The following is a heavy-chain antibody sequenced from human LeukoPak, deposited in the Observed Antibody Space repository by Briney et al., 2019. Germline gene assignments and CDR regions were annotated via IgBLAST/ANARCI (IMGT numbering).Heavy chain of an antibody. J-gene: IGHJ4*02. CDR1: GYTFTSYG. V-gene: IGHV1-69*13. CDR3: ARRKSSSSSSPFDY. CDR2: IIPIFGTA. Sequence: SVKVSCKASGYTFTSYGISWVRQAPGQGLEWMGGIIPIFGTANYAQKFQGRVTITADESTSTAYMELSSLRSEDTAVYYCARRKSSSSSSPFDYWGQGTLVTVSS. D-gene: IGHD6-6*01.